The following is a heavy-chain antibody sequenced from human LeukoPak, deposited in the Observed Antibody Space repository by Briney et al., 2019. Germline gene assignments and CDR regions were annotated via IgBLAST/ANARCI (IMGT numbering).Heavy chain of an antibody. D-gene: IGHD1-1*01. CDR3: ARGSNNWNDEHAFDV. J-gene: IGHJ3*01. Sequence: GGSLRLSCAASEFTLSRHWMHWVRQAPGKGLVWVSRLNTDGRITYYADSVKGRFTMSRDSAKNTLYLQLDSLRAEDTAVYYCARGSNNWNDEHAFDVWGQGTMVTVS. CDR2: LNTDGRIT. CDR1: EFTLSRHW. V-gene: IGHV3-74*01.